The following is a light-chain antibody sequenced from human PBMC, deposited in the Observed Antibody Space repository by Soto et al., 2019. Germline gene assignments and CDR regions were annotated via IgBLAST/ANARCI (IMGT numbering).Light chain of an antibody. V-gene: IGKV1-5*01. J-gene: IGKJ5*01. CDR3: QQYNSYSSIT. CDR2: DAS. Sequence: DIQVTQSPSTLSASVGDRVTITCRASQSISSWLAWYQQKPGKAPKLLIYDASSLESGVPSRFSGSGSGTEFTLTISSLQPDDFATYYCQQYNSYSSITFGHGGRLEIK. CDR1: QSISSW.